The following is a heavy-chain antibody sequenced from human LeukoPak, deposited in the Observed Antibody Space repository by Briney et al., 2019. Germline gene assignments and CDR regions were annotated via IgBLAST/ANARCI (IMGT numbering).Heavy chain of an antibody. Sequence: SQTLSLTCTVSGGSLSSYYWSWVRQPPGKGLEWIGYIYYSGSNNYNPTLRRRVTISVNTPKNQLSLKLSSVTTADTAVYYCARVEEGYGSGRRGNFYYYYMDVWGKGATVTISS. CDR2: IYYSGSN. D-gene: IGHD3-10*01. CDR3: ARVEEGYGSGRRGNFYYYYMDV. CDR1: GGSLSSYY. V-gene: IGHV4-59*01. J-gene: IGHJ6*03.